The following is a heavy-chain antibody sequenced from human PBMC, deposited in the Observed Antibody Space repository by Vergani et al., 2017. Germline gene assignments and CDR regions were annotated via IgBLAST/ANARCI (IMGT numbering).Heavy chain of an antibody. CDR1: GFTFSGSA. Sequence: EVQLVESGGGLVQPGGSLKLSCAASGFTFSGSAMHWVRQASGKGLEWVGRIRSKANSYATAYAASVKGRFTISRDDSKNTAYLQMNSLKTEDTAVYYCTRQLVAGTLFDYWGQGTLVTVSS. CDR3: TRQLVAGTLFDY. CDR2: IRSKANSYAT. D-gene: IGHD6-19*01. V-gene: IGHV3-73*02. J-gene: IGHJ4*02.